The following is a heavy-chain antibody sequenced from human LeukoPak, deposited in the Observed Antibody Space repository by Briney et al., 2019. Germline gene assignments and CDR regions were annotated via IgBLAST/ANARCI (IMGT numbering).Heavy chain of an antibody. CDR1: GFTFSSHW. CDR3: ARSPAVPGFVSVDY. Sequence: PGGSLRLSCAASGFTFSSHWMSWVRQAPGKGLEWVANIKQDGTENFYVDSVKGRFTISRDNAKNSLYLEMNSLRAEDTAVYYCARSPAVPGFVSVDYWGQGTLVTVSS. CDR2: IKQDGTEN. V-gene: IGHV3-7*01. J-gene: IGHJ4*02. D-gene: IGHD6-19*01.